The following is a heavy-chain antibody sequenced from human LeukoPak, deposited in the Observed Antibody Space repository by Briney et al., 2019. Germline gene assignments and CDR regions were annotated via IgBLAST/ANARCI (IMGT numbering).Heavy chain of an antibody. CDR3: ARVRSSGSYPEFLDY. D-gene: IGHD1-26*01. J-gene: IGHJ4*02. Sequence: PGGSLRLSCAASGFTVSSNYMSWVRQAPGKGLEWVSVIYSGGSTYYADSVKGRFTISRDNSKNTLYLQMNSLRAEDTAIYYCARVRSSGSYPEFLDYWGQGTLVTVSS. CDR2: IYSGGST. CDR1: GFTVSSNY. V-gene: IGHV3-66*01.